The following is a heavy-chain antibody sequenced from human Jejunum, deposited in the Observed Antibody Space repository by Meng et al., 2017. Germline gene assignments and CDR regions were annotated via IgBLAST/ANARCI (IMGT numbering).Heavy chain of an antibody. J-gene: IGHJ4*02. CDR2: ISSSGNTI. D-gene: IGHD1-26*01. Sequence: GESLKISCAASGFTFSDSYMSWIRQTPGKGLEWVSYISSSGNTIYYADSVKGRFAISRDNVKNSLYLQMNSLRAEDTAVYYGVRDPRGIMGATWRWNYYFDYWGQGTLVNRLL. V-gene: IGHV3-11*04. CDR1: GFTFSDSY. CDR3: VRDPRGIMGATWRWNYYFDY.